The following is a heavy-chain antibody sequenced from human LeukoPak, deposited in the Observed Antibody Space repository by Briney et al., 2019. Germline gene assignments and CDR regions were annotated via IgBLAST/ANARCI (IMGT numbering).Heavy chain of an antibody. CDR3: ARDTYYYDSSGYYYPGGCDY. Sequence: GGSLRLSCAASGFTFSNYWMHWARQAPGKGLVWVSRINSDGSSTNYADSVKGRFTISRDNAKNTLYLQMNSLRAEDTAVYYCARDTYYYDSSGYYYPGGCDYWGQGTLVTVSS. D-gene: IGHD3-22*01. V-gene: IGHV3-74*01. CDR2: INSDGSST. J-gene: IGHJ4*02. CDR1: GFTFSNYW.